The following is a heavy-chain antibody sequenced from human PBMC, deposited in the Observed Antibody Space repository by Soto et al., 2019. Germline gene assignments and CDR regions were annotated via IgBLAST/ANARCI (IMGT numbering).Heavy chain of an antibody. V-gene: IGHV4-31*03. Sequence: SETLSLTCTVSGGSISSGGYYWSWIRQHPGKGLEWIGYIYYSGSTYYNPSLKSRVTISVGTSKNQFSLKLSSVTAADTAVYYCARGSVPGTTERFDPWGQGTLVTVS. CDR3: ARGSVPGTTERFDP. J-gene: IGHJ5*02. CDR1: GGSISSGGYY. D-gene: IGHD4-17*01. CDR2: IYYSGST.